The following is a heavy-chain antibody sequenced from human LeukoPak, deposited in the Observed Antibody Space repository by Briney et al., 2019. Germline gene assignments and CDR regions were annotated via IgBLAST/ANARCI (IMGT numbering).Heavy chain of an antibody. V-gene: IGHV3-30-3*01. D-gene: IGHD1-1*01. CDR2: ISYDGSNK. Sequence: GGSLRLSCAASGFTFSSYAMHWVRQAPGKGLEWVAVISYDGSNKYYADSVKGRFTFSRDNSKNTLYLQMNSLRAEDTAVYYCARGGSNWNDPYYFDYWGQGTLVTVSS. CDR1: GFTFSSYA. CDR3: ARGGSNWNDPYYFDY. J-gene: IGHJ4*02.